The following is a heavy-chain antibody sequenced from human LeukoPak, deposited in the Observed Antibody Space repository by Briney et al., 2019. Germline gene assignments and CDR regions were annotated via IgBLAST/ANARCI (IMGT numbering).Heavy chain of an antibody. V-gene: IGHV3-66*01. J-gene: IGHJ6*02. CDR1: GFTVSSNY. D-gene: IGHD6-6*01. CDR3: ARGPKAAPNYYYYYGMDV. Sequence: GGSLRLSCAASGFTVSSNYMSWVRLAPGKGLEWVSVIYSGGSTYYADSVKGRFTISRDNSKNTLYLQMNSLRAEDTAVYYCARGPKAAPNYYYYYGMDVWGQGTTVTVSS. CDR2: IYSGGST.